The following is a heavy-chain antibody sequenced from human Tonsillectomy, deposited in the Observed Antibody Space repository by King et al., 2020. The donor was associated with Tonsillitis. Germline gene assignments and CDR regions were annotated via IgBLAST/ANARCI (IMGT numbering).Heavy chain of an antibody. D-gene: IGHD3-22*01. CDR3: ARALNYYDRSGYTTPSY. V-gene: IGHV3-30-3*01. Sequence: VQLVESGGGVVQPGRSLRLSCAASGFTFSFYAMHWVRQPPGKGLEWVPLISYDGSNKYYADSVRGRFTISRDNSTNTLFLHLNSLRAEDTAVYYCARALNYYDRSGYTTPSYWGQGTLVTVSS. J-gene: IGHJ4*02. CDR2: ISYDGSNK. CDR1: GFTFSFYA.